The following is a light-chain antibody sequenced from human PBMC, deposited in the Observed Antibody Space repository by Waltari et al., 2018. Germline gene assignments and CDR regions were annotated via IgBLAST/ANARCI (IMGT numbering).Light chain of an antibody. J-gene: IGLJ3*02. V-gene: IGLV1-44*01. CDR2: TNN. CDR1: SSNIENNA. CDR3: AAWDDSLSGWV. Sequence: QSVLTQPPSASGTPGQRVTIPCSGGSSNIENNALNWYRQLPGTAPKLLIYTNNQRPSGVPDRFSASKSGTSASLAISGLQSEDEAHYYCAAWDDSLSGWVFGGGTKLTVL.